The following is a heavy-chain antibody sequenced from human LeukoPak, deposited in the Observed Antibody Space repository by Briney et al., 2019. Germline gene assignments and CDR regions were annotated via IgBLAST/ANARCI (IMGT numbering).Heavy chain of an antibody. Sequence: SETLSLTCTVSGGSITSYYWSWIRQPPGKGLEWIGYLFHSGTRRYNPSLKSRVTISADTTKNQIFLTLNSTTAADTAVYYCARRRGWKQQLVYFDYWGQGTLASVP. D-gene: IGHD6-13*01. J-gene: IGHJ4*02. CDR3: ARRRGWKQQLVYFDY. V-gene: IGHV4-59*08. CDR1: GGSITSYY. CDR2: LFHSGTR.